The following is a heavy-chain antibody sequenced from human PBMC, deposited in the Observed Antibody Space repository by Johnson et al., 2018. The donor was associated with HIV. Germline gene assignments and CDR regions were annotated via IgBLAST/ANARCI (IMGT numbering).Heavy chain of an antibody. CDR1: GFTFSDHW. D-gene: IGHD3-16*01. CDR3: VRTSCTSARCLGYDPFDV. J-gene: IGHJ3*01. V-gene: IGHV3-74*01. CDR2: INGDGSRT. Sequence: VQLVESGGGLVQPGGSLRLSCGASGFTFSDHWMQWVRQAPGKGLVWVSRINGDGSRTSYADSVKGRFTIARDKAKNTLFLEMKSLRAEDTAVYYCVRTSCTSARCLGYDPFDVWGQGTMVTVSS.